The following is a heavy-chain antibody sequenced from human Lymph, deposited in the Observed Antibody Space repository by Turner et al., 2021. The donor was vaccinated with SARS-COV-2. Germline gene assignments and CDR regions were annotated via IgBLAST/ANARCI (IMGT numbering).Heavy chain of an antibody. D-gene: IGHD1-26*01. CDR2: IITILGIA. CDR1: GGTFSTYV. J-gene: IGHJ3*02. V-gene: IGHV1-69*10. Sequence: QVQLVRPGAEVKKPGSSVTVSCKASGGTFSTYVISWVRQAPGKGLELMGGIITILGIANYAQKFQGRVTITADKSTSTAYMELSSLRSEDTAVYHCARRHSGNYDAFDIWGQGTMVTVSS. CDR3: ARRHSGNYDAFDI.